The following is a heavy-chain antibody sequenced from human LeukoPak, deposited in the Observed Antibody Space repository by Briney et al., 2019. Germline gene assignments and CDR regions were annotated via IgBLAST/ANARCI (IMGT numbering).Heavy chain of an antibody. V-gene: IGHV1-69*04. CDR2: IIPILGIA. J-gene: IGHJ4*02. Sequence: SVKVSCKASGGTFSSYTISWVRQAPGQGLEWMGRIIPILGIANYAQKFKGRVTITADKPTSTAYMELSSLRSEDTAVYYWARDAGSGYWGEGPLVTVSS. CDR3: ARDAGSGY. CDR1: GGTFSSYT. D-gene: IGHD2-15*01.